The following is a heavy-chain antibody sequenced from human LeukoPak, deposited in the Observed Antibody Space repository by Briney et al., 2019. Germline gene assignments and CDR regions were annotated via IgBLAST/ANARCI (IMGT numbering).Heavy chain of an antibody. CDR1: GGSISSGGYY. CDR2: IYYSGST. V-gene: IGHV4-31*03. D-gene: IGHD6-13*01. J-gene: IGHJ4*02. CDR3: ARGPWTSGYSSSWYGYYFDY. Sequence: SQTLSLTCTVSGGSISSGGYYWNWIRQHPGQGLEWIGYIYYSGSTYYNPSLKSRVTISVDTSKNQFSLKLSSVTAADTAVYYCARGPWTSGYSSSWYGYYFDYWGQGTLVTVSS.